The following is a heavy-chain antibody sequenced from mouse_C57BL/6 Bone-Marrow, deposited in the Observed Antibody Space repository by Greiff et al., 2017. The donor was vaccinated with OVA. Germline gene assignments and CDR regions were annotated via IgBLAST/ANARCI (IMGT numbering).Heavy chain of an antibody. CDR3: AREGDFPNWYFGY. D-gene: IGHD4-1*01. CDR1: GYSFTGYY. V-gene: IGHV1-42*01. J-gene: IGHJ2*01. Sequence: VQLKQSGPELVKPGASVKISCKASGYSFTGYYMNWVKQSPEKSLEWIGEINPSTGGTTYNQKFKAKATLTVDKSSSTAYMQLKSLTSEDSAVYSCAREGDFPNWYFGYWGQGTTLTVAS. CDR2: INPSTGGT.